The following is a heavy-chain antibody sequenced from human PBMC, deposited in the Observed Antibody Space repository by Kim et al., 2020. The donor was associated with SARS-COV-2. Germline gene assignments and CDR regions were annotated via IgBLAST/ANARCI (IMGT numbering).Heavy chain of an antibody. V-gene: IGHV1-8*01. Sequence: ASVKVSCKASGYTFTSYDINWVRQATGQGLEWMGWMNPNSGNTGYAQKFQGRVTMTRNTSISTAYMELSSLRSEDTAVYYCARGPGWGYSRQRGWFDPWGQGTLVTVSS. CDR1: GYTFTSYD. D-gene: IGHD3-22*01. J-gene: IGHJ5*02. CDR3: ARGPGWGYSRQRGWFDP. CDR2: MNPNSGNT.